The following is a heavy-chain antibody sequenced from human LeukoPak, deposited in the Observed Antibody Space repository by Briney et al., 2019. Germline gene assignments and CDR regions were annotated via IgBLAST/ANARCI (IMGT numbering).Heavy chain of an antibody. D-gene: IGHD6-19*01. Sequence: PWGSLRLSCAASGFTFNSYALHWVRQAPGKGLEWVAVISYDGSNKYYADSVKGRFTISRDNSKNTLYLQMNSLRAEDTAVYYCATISSDWYGGYWGQGTLVTVSS. J-gene: IGHJ4*02. CDR2: ISYDGSNK. V-gene: IGHV3-30-3*01. CDR3: ATISSDWYGGY. CDR1: GFTFNSYA.